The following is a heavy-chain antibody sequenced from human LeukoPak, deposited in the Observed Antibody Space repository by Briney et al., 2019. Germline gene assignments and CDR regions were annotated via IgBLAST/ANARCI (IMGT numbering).Heavy chain of an antibody. CDR1: GFSVSNNY. V-gene: IGHV3-66*01. CDR2: IYSGGST. CDR3: ASDSYSPEYFQH. Sequence: GGSLRLPCAASGFSVSNNYMSWVRQAPGKGLEWVSVIYSGGSTFYADSVKGRFTISRDNSKNTLYLQMNSLRAEDTAVYYCASDSYSPEYFQHWGQGTLVTVSS. J-gene: IGHJ1*01. D-gene: IGHD2-15*01.